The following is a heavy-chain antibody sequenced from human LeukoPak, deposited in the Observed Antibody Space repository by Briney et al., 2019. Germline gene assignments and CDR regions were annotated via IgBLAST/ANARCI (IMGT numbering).Heavy chain of an antibody. CDR1: GFTFTNYA. J-gene: IGHJ3*02. V-gene: IGHV3-21*01. CDR2: ISSSSSYI. CDR3: ARGPDAFDI. Sequence: GGSLRLSCAASGFTFTNYAMSWVRQAPGKGLEWVSSISSSSSYIYYADSVKGRFTISRDNAKNSLYLQMNSLRAEDTAVYYCARGPDAFDIWGQGTMVTVSS.